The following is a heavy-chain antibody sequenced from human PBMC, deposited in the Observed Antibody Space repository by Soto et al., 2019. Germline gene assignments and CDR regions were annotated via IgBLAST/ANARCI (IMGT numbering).Heavy chain of an antibody. CDR2: FDPEDGET. D-gene: IGHD6-6*01. J-gene: IGHJ6*03. Sequence: ASVKVSCKVSGYTLTELSMHWVRQAPGKGLEWMGGFDPEDGETIYAQKLQGRVTMATDTSTSTAYMELRSLRSDDTAVYYCARGGLGSSWLYYYYYMDVWGKGTTVTVSS. CDR1: GYTLTELS. CDR3: ARGGLGSSWLYYYYYMDV. V-gene: IGHV1-24*01.